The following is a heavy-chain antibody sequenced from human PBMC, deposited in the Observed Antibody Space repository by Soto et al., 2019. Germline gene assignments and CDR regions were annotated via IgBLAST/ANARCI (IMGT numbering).Heavy chain of an antibody. D-gene: IGHD3-10*01. Sequence: HPGGSLRLSCAASGFTFSSYGMHWVRQAPGKGLEWVAVISYDGSNKYYADSVKGRFTISRDNSKNTLYLQMNSLRAEDTAVYYCAKDRRRSGSSADYWGQGTLVTVSS. CDR1: GFTFSSYG. CDR3: AKDRRRSGSSADY. V-gene: IGHV3-30*18. J-gene: IGHJ4*02. CDR2: ISYDGSNK.